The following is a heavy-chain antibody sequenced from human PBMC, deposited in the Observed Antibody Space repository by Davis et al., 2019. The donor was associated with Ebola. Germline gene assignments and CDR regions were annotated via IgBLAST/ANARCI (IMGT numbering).Heavy chain of an antibody. CDR1: GFTVSSNY. V-gene: IGHV3-53*01. D-gene: IGHD2-2*02. CDR3: AKERYCSSTSCYTYYYYGMDV. Sequence: GESLKISCAASGFTVSSNYMSWVRQAPGKGLEWVSVIYSGGSTYYADSVKGRFTISRHNSKNTLYLQMNSLRAEDTAVYYCAKERYCSSTSCYTYYYYGMDVWGQGTTVTVSS. CDR2: IYSGGST. J-gene: IGHJ6*02.